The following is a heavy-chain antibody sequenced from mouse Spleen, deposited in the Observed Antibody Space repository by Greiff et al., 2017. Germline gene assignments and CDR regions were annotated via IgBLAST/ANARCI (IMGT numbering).Heavy chain of an antibody. Sequence: QVQLQQPGAELVKPGASVKLSRKASGYTFTSYYMYWVKQRPGQGLEWIGGINPSNGGTNFNEKFKSKATLTVDKSSSTAYMQLSSLTSEDSAVYYCTRKHYWAWFAYWGQGTLVTVSA. V-gene: IGHV1S81*02. J-gene: IGHJ3*01. CDR2: INPSNGGT. D-gene: IGHD1-2*01. CDR3: TRKHYWAWFAY. CDR1: GYTFTSYY.